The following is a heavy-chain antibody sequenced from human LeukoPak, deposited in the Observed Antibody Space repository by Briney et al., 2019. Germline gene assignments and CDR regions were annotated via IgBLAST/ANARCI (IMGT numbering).Heavy chain of an antibody. CDR3: EGSSWYPYSYYYYYYMDV. Sequence: QSGGSLRLSCAASGFTFSRYSMNWVRQVPGKGLEWVSAISGSGGSTYYADSVKGRFTISRDNSKNTLYLQMNSLRAEDTAVYYCEGSSWYPYSYYYYYYMDVWGKGTTVTISS. V-gene: IGHV3-23*01. CDR2: ISGSGGST. CDR1: GFTFSRYS. D-gene: IGHD6-13*01. J-gene: IGHJ6*03.